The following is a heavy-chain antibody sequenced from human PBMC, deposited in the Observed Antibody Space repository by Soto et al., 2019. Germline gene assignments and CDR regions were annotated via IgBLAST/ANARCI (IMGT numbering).Heavy chain of an antibody. CDR3: ARSLFIASTDTEPFDS. Sequence: LRLSCAASGFTFSSYAMSWVRQAPGKGLEWVSAISGGGNDRFYADSVRGRFTIPRDNSRNTLYLHMNSLRAEDTAVHYCARSLFIASTDTEPFDSWGQGTLVTVSS. J-gene: IGHJ4*02. V-gene: IGHV3-23*01. CDR1: GFTFSSYA. CDR2: ISGGGNDR. D-gene: IGHD6-13*01.